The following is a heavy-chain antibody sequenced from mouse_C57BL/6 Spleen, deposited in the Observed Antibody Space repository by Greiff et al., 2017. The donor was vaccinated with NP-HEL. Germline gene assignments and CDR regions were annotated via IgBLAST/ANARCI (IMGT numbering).Heavy chain of an antibody. Sequence: VQLQQPGAELVMPGASVKLSCKASGYTFTSYWMHWVKQRPGQGLEWIGEIDPSDSYTNYNQKFKGKSTLTVDKSSSTAYMQLSSLTSATSAVYYCARGVGPYGSSRYFDYWGQGTTLTVSS. CDR3: ARGVGPYGSSRYFDY. CDR2: IDPSDSYT. V-gene: IGHV1-69*01. D-gene: IGHD1-1*01. CDR1: GYTFTSYW. J-gene: IGHJ2*01.